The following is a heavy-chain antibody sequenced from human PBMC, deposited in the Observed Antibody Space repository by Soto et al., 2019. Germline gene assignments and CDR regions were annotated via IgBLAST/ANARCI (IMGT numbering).Heavy chain of an antibody. CDR3: AKDGLPDIVVVPAAMEDYYYYGMDV. J-gene: IGHJ6*02. D-gene: IGHD2-2*01. Sequence: PGGSLRLSCAASGFTFSSYAMSWVRQAPGKGLEWVSAISGSGGSTYYADSVKGRFTISRDNSKNTLYLQMNSLRAEDTAVYYCAKDGLPDIVVVPAAMEDYYYYGMDVWGQGTTVTVSS. V-gene: IGHV3-23*01. CDR2: ISGSGGST. CDR1: GFTFSSYA.